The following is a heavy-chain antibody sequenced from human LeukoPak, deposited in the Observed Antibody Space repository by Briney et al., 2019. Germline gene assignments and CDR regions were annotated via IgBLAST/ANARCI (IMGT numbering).Heavy chain of an antibody. CDR3: ARLKDDVTKFDY. Sequence: PGGSLRLSCAGSGFSFSRYWMVWVRQAPGKGLEWVASINQDVSRIHYVDSVKGRFTISRDNAKSSLFLQMTSLRVEDTAVYYCARLKDDVTKFDYWGQGTLVTVSS. D-gene: IGHD2-8*01. CDR1: GFSFSRYW. J-gene: IGHJ4*02. V-gene: IGHV3-7*01. CDR2: INQDVSRI.